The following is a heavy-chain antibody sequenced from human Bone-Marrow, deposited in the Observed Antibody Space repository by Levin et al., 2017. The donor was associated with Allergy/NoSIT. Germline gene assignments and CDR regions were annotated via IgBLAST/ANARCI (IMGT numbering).Heavy chain of an antibody. V-gene: IGHV4-4*08. J-gene: IGHJ4*01. Sequence: PSETLSLTCIVSGASISDYFYWSWIRQSPGKGLEWIGFVYSTTYINYNPSLKARVSISGDTSKNELSLLVNSVHAADAAVYYCTRSSTVTKLDYWGQGLLVTVSS. CDR2: VYSTTYI. D-gene: IGHD4-17*01. CDR1: GASISDYFY. CDR3: TRSSTVTKLDY.